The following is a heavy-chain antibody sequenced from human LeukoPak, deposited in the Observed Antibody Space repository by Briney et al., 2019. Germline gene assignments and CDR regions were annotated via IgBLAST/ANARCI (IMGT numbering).Heavy chain of an antibody. J-gene: IGHJ4*02. D-gene: IGHD2-2*01. CDR1: GFTFNIYA. CDR3: AKGRAGSCSGSRCYHSDF. V-gene: IGHV3-23*01. CDR2: ISGADPGT. Sequence: GGSLRLSCAASGFTFNIYAMTWVRQAPEKGLECISAISGADPGTFYADSVKGRFTISRDNSRNTLYLQMNSLRAEDSAVYYCAKGRAGSCSGSRCYHSDFWGQGSLVTVSS.